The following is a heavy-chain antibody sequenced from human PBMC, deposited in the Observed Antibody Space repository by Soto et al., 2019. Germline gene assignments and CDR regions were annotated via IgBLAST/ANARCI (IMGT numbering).Heavy chain of an antibody. V-gene: IGHV1-46*01. J-gene: IGHJ5*02. Sequence: QVQLVQSGAEVKKPGASVKVSCKASVYTFTSYYMHWVRQAPGQGLEWMGIINPSGGSTSYAQKCQGRVTMTRDTSTSTVYMELSSLRSEDTDVYYCARDTEYEYVWVSYGIRCDTWGQGTLVTVSS. CDR3: ARDTEYEYVWVSYGIRCDT. CDR1: VYTFTSYY. D-gene: IGHD3-16*01. CDR2: INPSGGST.